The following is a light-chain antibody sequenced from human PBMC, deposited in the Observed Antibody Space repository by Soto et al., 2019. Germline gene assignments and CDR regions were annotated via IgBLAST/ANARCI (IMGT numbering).Light chain of an antibody. V-gene: IGKV3-15*01. J-gene: IGKJ5*01. CDR3: QQYNNWPIT. Sequence: EIVMTQSPVTLSMSPGERATLSCRAGQSVSSNLAWYQQKPGQAPRLLIYGASTRATGIPARFTGSGSGTEFTLTISSLQFDDSAVYYCQQYNNWPITFGQGTRLEIK. CDR1: QSVSSN. CDR2: GAS.